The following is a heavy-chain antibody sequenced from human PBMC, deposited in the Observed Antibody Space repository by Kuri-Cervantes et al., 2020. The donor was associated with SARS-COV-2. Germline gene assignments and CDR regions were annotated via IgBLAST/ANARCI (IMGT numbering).Heavy chain of an antibody. J-gene: IGHJ3*02. CDR2: IYTSGST. V-gene: IGHV4-39*07. CDR1: SGSLSSRSYF. D-gene: IGHD2-2*01. CDR3: ARETNRYCSSASCYFSVRDDAFDI. Sequence: SETLSLTCTLSSGSLSSRSYFWGWIRQPPGKGLEWIGRIYTSGSTNYNPSLKSRVTISVDTSKNQFSLKLSSVTAADTAVYYCARETNRYCSSASCYFSVRDDAFDIWGQGTMVTVSS.